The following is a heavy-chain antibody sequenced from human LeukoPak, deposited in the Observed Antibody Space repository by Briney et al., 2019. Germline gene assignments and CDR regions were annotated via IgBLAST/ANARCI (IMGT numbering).Heavy chain of an antibody. CDR3: ARQIEAGATSPFDY. Sequence: GESLKISCQASGYSFTTLYISWVRQMPGKGLEWMGRIDPSDSYTDYSPAFEGHVTISVDQSINTAFLQWSSLKALDTAMYYCARQIEAGATSPFDYWGQGTLVTVSS. V-gene: IGHV5-10-1*01. CDR2: IDPSDSYT. J-gene: IGHJ4*02. CDR1: GYSFTTLY. D-gene: IGHD1-26*01.